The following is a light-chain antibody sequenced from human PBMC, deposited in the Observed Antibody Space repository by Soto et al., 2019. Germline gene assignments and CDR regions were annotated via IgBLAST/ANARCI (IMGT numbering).Light chain of an antibody. Sequence: ALTQPPSASGSPGQSVTISCTGTSSDVGGYNYVSWYQQHPGKAPKLMIYEVSKRPSGVPDRFSGSKSGNTASLTVSGLQAEDEADYYCSSYAGSNNVFGTGTKLTVL. CDR1: SSDVGGYNY. CDR3: SSYAGSNNV. J-gene: IGLJ1*01. CDR2: EVS. V-gene: IGLV2-8*01.